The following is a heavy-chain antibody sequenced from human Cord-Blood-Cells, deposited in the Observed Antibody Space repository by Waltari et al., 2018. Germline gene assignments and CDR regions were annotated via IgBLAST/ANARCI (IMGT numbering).Heavy chain of an antibody. Sequence: QQQLQASGPGLVKPSATLSLTRTVPVGSVSCGSYYWNWFRQHPRQGLGWIEYIYSSGITNYSHSRKSRVTSAVDTSKNQLCLKLSSVTAADTAVYYCARWAYSSGWYSAENWYFDLWGRGTLVPVSS. D-gene: IGHD6-19*01. CDR2: IYSSGIT. V-gene: IGHV4-61*01. J-gene: IGHJ2*01. CDR3: ARWAYSSGWYSAENWYFDL. CDR1: VGSVSCGSYY.